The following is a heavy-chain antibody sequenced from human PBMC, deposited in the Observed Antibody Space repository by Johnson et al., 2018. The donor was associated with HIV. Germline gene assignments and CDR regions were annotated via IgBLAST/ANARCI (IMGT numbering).Heavy chain of an antibody. CDR1: GFTFGDYA. V-gene: IGHV3-49*03. CDR3: MTMATTHEGYAFDI. D-gene: IGHD5-24*01. CDR2: IRSKAYGGTT. J-gene: IGHJ3*02. Sequence: MQLVESGGGLNQPGRSLRLSCTASGFTFGDYAMSWFRQAPGKGLEWVGFIRSKAYGGTTEYAASVKGRFTISRDDSKNTLYLQMNSLKTEDTAVYYCMTMATTHEGYAFDIWGQGTMVTVSS.